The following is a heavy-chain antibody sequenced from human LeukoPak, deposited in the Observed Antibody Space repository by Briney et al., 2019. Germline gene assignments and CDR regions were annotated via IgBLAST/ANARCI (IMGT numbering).Heavy chain of an antibody. Sequence: ASVKVSCKSSGYTFTNYYIHWVRRAPGQGLEWMGIINPSGGSTTYAQGFQDRVTMTRDTSTSTVYMELSSLRSEDTAVYYCARTPSMSSGFDYWGQGTLVTVSS. V-gene: IGHV1-46*01. D-gene: IGHD3-22*01. J-gene: IGHJ4*02. CDR2: INPSGGST. CDR3: ARTPSMSSGFDY. CDR1: GYTFTNYY.